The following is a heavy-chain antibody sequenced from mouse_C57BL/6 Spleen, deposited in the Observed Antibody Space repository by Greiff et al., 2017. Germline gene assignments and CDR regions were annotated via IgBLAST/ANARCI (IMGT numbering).Heavy chain of an antibody. Sequence: EVQLVESGGGLVQPGGSMKLSCAASGFTFSDAWMDWVRQSPEKGLEWVAEIRNKANNHATYYAESVKGRFTISRDDSKSSVYLQMNSLRAEDTGIDYCTSYDGYSAGAMDYWGQGTSVTVSS. CDR2: IRNKANNHAT. CDR3: TSYDGYSAGAMDY. J-gene: IGHJ4*01. D-gene: IGHD2-3*01. V-gene: IGHV6-6*01. CDR1: GFTFSDAW.